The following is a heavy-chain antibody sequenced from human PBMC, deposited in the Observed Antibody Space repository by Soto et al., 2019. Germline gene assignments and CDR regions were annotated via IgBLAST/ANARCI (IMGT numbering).Heavy chain of an antibody. J-gene: IGHJ4*02. Sequence: SETLSLTCTVSGGSISSGDYYWSWIRQPPGKGLEWIGYIYYSGSTYYNPSLESRVTISVDTSKNQFSLKLSSVTAADTAVYYCARGLRFFGPFDYWGQGTQVTVSS. CDR3: ARGLRFFGPFDY. V-gene: IGHV4-30-4*01. D-gene: IGHD3-3*01. CDR1: GGSISSGDYY. CDR2: IYYSGST.